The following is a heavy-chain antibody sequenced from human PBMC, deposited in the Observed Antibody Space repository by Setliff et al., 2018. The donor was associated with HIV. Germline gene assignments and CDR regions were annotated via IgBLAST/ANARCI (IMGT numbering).Heavy chain of an antibody. CDR3: ARDSFWSGYINY. V-gene: IGHV4-4*07. CDR1: GGSISSYY. Sequence: ASETLSLTCTVSGGSISSYYWSWIRQPAGKGLEWIGRIYTSGSTNYNPSLKSRVTISVDTPKNQFSLKLSSVTAADTAVYYCARDSFWSGYINYWGQGTLVTVSS. J-gene: IGHJ4*02. D-gene: IGHD3-3*01. CDR2: IYTSGST.